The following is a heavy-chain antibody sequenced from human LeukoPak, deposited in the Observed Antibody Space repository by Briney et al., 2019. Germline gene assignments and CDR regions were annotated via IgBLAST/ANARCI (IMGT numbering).Heavy chain of an antibody. J-gene: IGHJ6*02. D-gene: IGHD6-19*01. Sequence: GGSLRLSCAASGFTFSSYSMNWVRQAPGRGLEWVSYISSSSSTIYYADSVKGRFTISRDNAKNSLYLQMNSLRAEDTAVYYCARDISIAVATSYYYYYGMDVWGQGTTVTVSS. CDR2: ISSSSSTI. CDR3: ARDISIAVATSYYYYYGMDV. CDR1: GFTFSSYS. V-gene: IGHV3-48*01.